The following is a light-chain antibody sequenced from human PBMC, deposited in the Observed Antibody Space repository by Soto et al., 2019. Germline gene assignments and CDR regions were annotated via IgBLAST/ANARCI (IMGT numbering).Light chain of an antibody. CDR2: EVR. J-gene: IGLJ3*02. Sequence: QSALTQPASVSGSAGQSITISCSGTMRDVGAYNLVSWYQQHPGTAPKLIIYEVRNRPSGISSRFSGSRSGNTASLTISGLQSEDEGHYYCTAYTARSTLVFGCGTKFTV. V-gene: IGLV2-14*01. CDR1: MRDVGAYNL. CDR3: TAYTARSTLV.